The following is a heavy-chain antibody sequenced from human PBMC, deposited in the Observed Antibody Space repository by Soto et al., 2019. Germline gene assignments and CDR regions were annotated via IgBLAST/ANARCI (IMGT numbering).Heavy chain of an antibody. CDR3: AREGSALIALDY. D-gene: IGHD3-3*02. CDR2: FNPNSGDT. CDR1: GYTFTAYY. Sequence: QVRLVHSGAEVKKPGASVKVSCKASGYTFTAYYMNWVRQAPGKGLEWIGWFNPNSGDTVYAEKFKGRVTLTRDKSISTAYMEMSSMRSDDTALYYCAREGSALIALDYWGQGTLVTVSS. V-gene: IGHV1-2*02. J-gene: IGHJ4*02.